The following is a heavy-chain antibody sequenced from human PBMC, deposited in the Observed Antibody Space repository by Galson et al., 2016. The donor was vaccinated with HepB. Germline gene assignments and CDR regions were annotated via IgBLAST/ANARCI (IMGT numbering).Heavy chain of an antibody. CDR2: ISWNSGST. Sequence: SLRLSCAASGFTLDHYAMHWVRQAPGKGLEWVSGISWNSGSTGYADSVKGRFTISRDNAKNSLYLQMNSLRAGDTALYYCAKDSGAYYYDSSGYRRNAFDIWGQGTMVTVSS. CDR1: GFTLDHYA. V-gene: IGHV3-9*01. D-gene: IGHD3-22*01. J-gene: IGHJ3*02. CDR3: AKDSGAYYYDSSGYRRNAFDI.